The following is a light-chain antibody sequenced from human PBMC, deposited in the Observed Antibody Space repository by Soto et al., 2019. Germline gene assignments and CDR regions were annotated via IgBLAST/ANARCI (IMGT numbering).Light chain of an antibody. V-gene: IGKV3-20*01. Sequence: EIVLTQSPGTLSLSPGERATLSCRASQGVSSSSLAWYQQKRGQAPRLLIYGASSRAPGVPDRFSGSGSGTDFTLKISRVEAEDVGVYYCMQALQTRTFGQGTKVEIK. J-gene: IGKJ1*01. CDR2: GAS. CDR3: MQALQTRT. CDR1: QGVSSSS.